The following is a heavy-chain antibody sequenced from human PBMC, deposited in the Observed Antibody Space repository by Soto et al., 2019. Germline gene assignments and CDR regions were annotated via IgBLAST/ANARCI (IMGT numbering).Heavy chain of an antibody. CDR1: GFSFGDFT. J-gene: IGHJ4*02. Sequence: SGGSLRLSCAASGFSFGDFTMHWVRQSPGKGLEWVSLITWDGLNKYYADSVKGRFTISRDNTKNSLFLQMNSLRPEDTAFYYCAADSDLDYWGQGTLVTVSS. CDR2: ITWDGLNK. CDR3: AADSDLDY. V-gene: IGHV3-43*01.